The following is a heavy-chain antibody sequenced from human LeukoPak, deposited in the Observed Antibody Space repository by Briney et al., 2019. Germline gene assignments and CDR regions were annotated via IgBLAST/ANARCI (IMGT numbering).Heavy chain of an antibody. J-gene: IGHJ6*03. Sequence: GGSLRLSCEASGFTFDRFGMQWLRQAPGKGLEWVAFISEDGANEYYADSLKGRFTISRDNSKETLYLQMNRLRPDDTALYICAKDWTDSASPYYMDVWGRGTTVIVSS. D-gene: IGHD1-26*01. CDR3: AKDWTDSASPYYMDV. V-gene: IGHV3-33*05. CDR2: ISEDGANE. CDR1: GFTFDRFG.